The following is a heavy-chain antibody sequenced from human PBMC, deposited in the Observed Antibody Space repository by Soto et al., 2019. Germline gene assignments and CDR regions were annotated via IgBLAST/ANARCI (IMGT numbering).Heavy chain of an antibody. Sequence: GSLRLSCAASGFTFSSYGMHCVRQAPGKGLEWVAVIWYDGSNKYYADSVKGRFTISRDNSKNTLYLQMNSLRAEDTAVYYCARVPSSGYYYLVSLSFDYWGQGTLVTVSS. V-gene: IGHV3-33*01. CDR1: GFTFSSYG. CDR3: ARVPSSGYYYLVSLSFDY. CDR2: IWYDGSNK. D-gene: IGHD3-22*01. J-gene: IGHJ4*02.